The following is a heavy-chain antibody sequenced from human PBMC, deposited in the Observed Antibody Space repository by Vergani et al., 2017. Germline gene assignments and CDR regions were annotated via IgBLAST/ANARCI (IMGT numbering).Heavy chain of an antibody. CDR3: ARAGAARQYYYYYMDV. J-gene: IGHJ6*03. Sequence: EVQLVESGGGLVQPGRSLRLSCAASGFTFDDYAMHWVRQAPGKGLEWVSGISWNSGSIGYADSVKGRFTISRDNAKNSLYLQMNSLRAEDTALYYCARAGAARQYYYYYMDVWGKGTTVTVSS. CDR2: ISWNSGSI. CDR1: GFTFDDYA. D-gene: IGHD6-6*01. V-gene: IGHV3-9*01.